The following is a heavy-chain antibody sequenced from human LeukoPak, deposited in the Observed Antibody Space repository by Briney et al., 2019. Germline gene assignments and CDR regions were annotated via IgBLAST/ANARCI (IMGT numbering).Heavy chain of an antibody. CDR3: AGGLSSMTTVVRSARAAPYFDL. J-gene: IGHJ2*01. Sequence: SQTLSLTSAVYRRSLSGLYWSWVSPPPRSGLVWTGGIQKSGSTNNNPTLKSRVTITVDTYKNQSSLKLSSVTAADTAVYYCAGGLSSMTTVVRSARAAPYFDLWGRGTLVSVSS. V-gene: IGHV4-34*01. CDR2: IQKSGST. CDR1: RRSLSGLY. D-gene: IGHD4-23*01.